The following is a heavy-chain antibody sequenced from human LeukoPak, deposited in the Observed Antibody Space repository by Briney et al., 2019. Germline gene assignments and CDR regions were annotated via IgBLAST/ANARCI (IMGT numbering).Heavy chain of an antibody. D-gene: IGHD1-26*01. V-gene: IGHV1-2*06. CDR1: GGTFSSYA. CDR3: ATTSGYFYY. Sequence: ASVKVSCKASGGTFSSYAISWVRQAPGQGLEWMGRINPSSGDTNYAQNFQGRVTMTRDTSISTAYMELSRLRSDDTAAYYCATTSGYFYYWGQGTLVTVSS. CDR2: INPSSGDT. J-gene: IGHJ4*02.